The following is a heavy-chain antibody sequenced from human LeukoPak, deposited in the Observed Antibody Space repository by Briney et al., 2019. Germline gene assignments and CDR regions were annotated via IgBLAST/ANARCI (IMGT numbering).Heavy chain of an antibody. CDR3: AKDYGDSKYYFDY. CDR2: IGRSSSPI. Sequence: GGSLRLSCAASGFTFSTYSMNWVRQAPGKGLEWVSYIGRSSSPIYYADSVKGRFTISRDNAKNSLYLQMNGLRAEDTAVYYCAKDYGDSKYYFDYWGQGTLVTVSS. D-gene: IGHD4-17*01. J-gene: IGHJ4*02. CDR1: GFTFSTYS. V-gene: IGHV3-48*01.